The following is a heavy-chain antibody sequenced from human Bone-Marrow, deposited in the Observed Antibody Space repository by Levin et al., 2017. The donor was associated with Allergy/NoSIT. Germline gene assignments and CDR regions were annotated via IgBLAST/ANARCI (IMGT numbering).Heavy chain of an antibody. D-gene: IGHD3-10*01. Sequence: GGSLRLSCTASGFTFSSHWMHWVRQAPGKGLVWVSRINGDGSSTSYADSVKGRFTISRDNAKNTLFLQMKSLRVDDAATYYCTRERGAEAIYNWFDPWGPGTLVTVSA. J-gene: IGHJ5*02. CDR3: TRERGAEAIYNWFDP. CDR1: GFTFSSHW. CDR2: INGDGSST. V-gene: IGHV3-74*01.